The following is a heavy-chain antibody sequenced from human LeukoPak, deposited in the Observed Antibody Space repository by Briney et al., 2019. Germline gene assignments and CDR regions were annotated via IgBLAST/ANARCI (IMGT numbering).Heavy chain of an antibody. V-gene: IGHV3-48*01. CDR1: GFTFSSYS. CDR2: ISSSSSTI. D-gene: IGHD2-15*01. CDR3: AREPWRDIVVVVAATDYMDV. J-gene: IGHJ6*03. Sequence: GGSLRLSCAASGFTFSSYSMNWVRQAPGKGLEWVSYISSSSSTIYYADSVKGRFTISRDNAKNSLYLQMNSLRAEDTAVYYCAREPWRDIVVVVAATDYMDVWGKGTTVTVSS.